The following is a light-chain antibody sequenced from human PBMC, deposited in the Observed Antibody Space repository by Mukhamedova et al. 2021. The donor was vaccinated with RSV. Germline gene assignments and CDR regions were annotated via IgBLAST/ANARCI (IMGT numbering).Light chain of an antibody. CDR3: QQYGTPPFT. Sequence: RVLIYGASTRAAGIPDRFSGSMSGTDFTLSISRLEPEDFAVSYCQQYGTPPFTFGPGTKVDIK. CDR2: GAS. J-gene: IGKJ3*01. V-gene: IGKV3-20*01.